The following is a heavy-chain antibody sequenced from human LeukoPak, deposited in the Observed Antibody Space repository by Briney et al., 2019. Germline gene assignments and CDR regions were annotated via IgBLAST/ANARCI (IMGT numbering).Heavy chain of an antibody. V-gene: IGHV3-53*04. D-gene: IGHD4-17*01. CDR1: GFNVSSNY. Sequence: GGSLRLSCAVSGFNVSSNYMSWVRQAPGKGPEWVSVMFSGGSTYYADSVKGRFTISRHNSKNTLYLEINSLRPDDTAVYYCAGGGGDYNPFDYWGQGTLVTVSS. CDR3: AGGGGDYNPFDY. J-gene: IGHJ4*02. CDR2: MFSGGST.